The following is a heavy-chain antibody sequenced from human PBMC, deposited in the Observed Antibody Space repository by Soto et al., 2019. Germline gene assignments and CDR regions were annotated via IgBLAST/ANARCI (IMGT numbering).Heavy chain of an antibody. Sequence: SQTLSLTCVISGDSVSSNSAAWNWIRQSPSRGLEWLGRTYYRSGWYNDYAVSVESRITINPDTSKNQFSLHLNSVTPADTAVYYCSRDVITNTYGGAGMDVWGQGTTVTVS. J-gene: IGHJ6*02. CDR2: TYYRSGWYN. CDR1: GDSVSSNSAA. CDR3: SRDVITNTYGGAGMDV. V-gene: IGHV6-1*01. D-gene: IGHD4-17*01.